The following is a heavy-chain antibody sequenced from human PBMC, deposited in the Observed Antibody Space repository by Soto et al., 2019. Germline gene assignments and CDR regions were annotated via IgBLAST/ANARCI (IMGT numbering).Heavy chain of an antibody. V-gene: IGHV1-69*13. Sequence: ASVKVSCKASGGTFSSYAISWVRQAPGQGLEWMGGIIPIFGTANYAQKFQGRVTITADESTSTAYMELSSLRSEDTAVYYCARVLRDSSSWSPYYYGMDVWRQGTTVTVSS. CDR3: ARVLRDSSSWSPYYYGMDV. J-gene: IGHJ6*02. D-gene: IGHD6-13*01. CDR1: GGTFSSYA. CDR2: IIPIFGTA.